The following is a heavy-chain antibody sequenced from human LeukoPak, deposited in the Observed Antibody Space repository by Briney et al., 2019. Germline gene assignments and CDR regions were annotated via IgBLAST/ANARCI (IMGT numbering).Heavy chain of an antibody. Sequence: KTSETLSLTCTVSGGSISSYYWSWIRQPAGKGLEWIGRIYTSGSTNYNPSLKSRVTMSVDTSKNQFSLKLSSVTAADTAVYYCARVLGYGDYDDAFDIWGQGTMVTVSS. CDR1: GGSISSYY. D-gene: IGHD4-17*01. V-gene: IGHV4-4*07. CDR3: ARVLGYGDYDDAFDI. J-gene: IGHJ3*02. CDR2: IYTSGST.